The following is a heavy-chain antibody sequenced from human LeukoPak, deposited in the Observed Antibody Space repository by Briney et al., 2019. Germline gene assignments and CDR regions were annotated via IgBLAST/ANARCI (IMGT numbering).Heavy chain of an antibody. V-gene: IGHV1-18*01. CDR3: AKTTVTSEDYSYYYMDV. CDR1: GYTFTSYG. Sequence: ASVKVSCKASGYTFTSYGISWVRQAPGQGLEWMGWIITYNGHTKYAQKLQGRVTMTTDTSTNTAYMELRSLRSDDTAVYYCAKTTVTSEDYSYYYMDVWGKGTTVTVSS. D-gene: IGHD4-17*01. CDR2: IITYNGHT. J-gene: IGHJ6*03.